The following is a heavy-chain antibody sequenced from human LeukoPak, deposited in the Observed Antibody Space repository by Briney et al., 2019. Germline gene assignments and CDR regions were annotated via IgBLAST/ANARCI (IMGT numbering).Heavy chain of an antibody. D-gene: IGHD3-10*01. CDR1: GFTFSSYE. CDR2: ISYDGSNK. Sequence: GGSLRLSCAASGFTFSSYEMNWVRQAPGKGLEWVAVISYDGSNKYYADSVKGRFTISRDNSKNTLYLQMNSLRAEDTAVYYCARDGWFGEFPSYYGMDVWGKGTTVTVSS. CDR3: ARDGWFGEFPSYYGMDV. J-gene: IGHJ6*04. V-gene: IGHV3-30*04.